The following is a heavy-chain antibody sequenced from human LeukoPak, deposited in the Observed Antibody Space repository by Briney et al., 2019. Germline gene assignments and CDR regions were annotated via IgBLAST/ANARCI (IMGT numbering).Heavy chain of an antibody. CDR3: ARDGSSNWYANFDSYYMDV. V-gene: IGHV1-18*01. J-gene: IGHJ6*03. Sequence: GASVKVSCKASGYTFTSYGFSWVRQAPGQGLEWMGWISAYNGNTNYAQKLQGRVTMTTDTPTSTAYMELRSLRSDDTAVYYCARDGSSNWYANFDSYYMDVWGKGTTVTVSS. D-gene: IGHD6-13*01. CDR1: GYTFTSYG. CDR2: ISAYNGNT.